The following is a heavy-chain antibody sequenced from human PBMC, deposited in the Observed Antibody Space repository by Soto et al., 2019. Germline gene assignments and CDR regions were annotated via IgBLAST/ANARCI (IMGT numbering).Heavy chain of an antibody. CDR2: IWYDGSNK. J-gene: IGHJ4*02. CDR3: ARELGTYYDSSGIL. D-gene: IGHD3-22*01. Sequence: GGSLRLSCAASGFTFSSYGMHWVRQAPGKGLEWVAVIWYDGSNKYYADSVKGRFTISRDNSKNTLYLQMNSLRAEDTAVYYCARELGTYYDSSGILWGQGTLVTVSS. V-gene: IGHV3-33*01. CDR1: GFTFSSYG.